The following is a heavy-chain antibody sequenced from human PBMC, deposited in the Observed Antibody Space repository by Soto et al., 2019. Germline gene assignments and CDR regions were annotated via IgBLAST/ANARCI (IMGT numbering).Heavy chain of an antibody. Sequence: SLRLPCTASGFTFGDYAMSWFRQAPGKGLEWVGFIRSKAYGGTTEYAASVKGRFTISRDDSKSIAYLQMNSLKTEDTAVYYCTAAAGWYWFDPWGQGTLVTVSS. V-gene: IGHV3-49*03. CDR1: GFTFGDYA. D-gene: IGHD6-13*01. CDR2: IRSKAYGGTT. CDR3: TAAAGWYWFDP. J-gene: IGHJ5*02.